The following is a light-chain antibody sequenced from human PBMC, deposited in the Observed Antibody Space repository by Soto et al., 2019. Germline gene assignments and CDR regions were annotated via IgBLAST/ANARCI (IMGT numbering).Light chain of an antibody. CDR3: SSYTSSSTLYV. Sequence: QSVLTQPASVSGSPGQSITISCTGNSSDVGGYNYVSWYQQHPGKAPKLMIYDVTNRPSGVSNRFSGSKSGNTASLIISGLQAEDEADYYCSSYTSSSTLYVFGTGTKVTVL. CDR2: DVT. CDR1: SSDVGGYNY. J-gene: IGLJ1*01. V-gene: IGLV2-14*01.